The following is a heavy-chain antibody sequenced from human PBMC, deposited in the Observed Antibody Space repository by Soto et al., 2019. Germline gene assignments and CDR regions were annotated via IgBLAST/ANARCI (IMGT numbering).Heavy chain of an antibody. J-gene: IGHJ1*01. V-gene: IGHV5-10-1*01. Sequence: PGESLKISCNGSGYSFTSYWISWVRQMPGKGLEWMGGIDPSDSYTNYSPSFQGHVTISADKSISTAYLQWSSLKASDTAMYYCARQDSYDHVWGSYRLEYFQHWGQGTLVTVYS. D-gene: IGHD3-16*02. CDR1: GYSFTSYW. CDR3: ARQDSYDHVWGSYRLEYFQH. CDR2: IDPSDSYT.